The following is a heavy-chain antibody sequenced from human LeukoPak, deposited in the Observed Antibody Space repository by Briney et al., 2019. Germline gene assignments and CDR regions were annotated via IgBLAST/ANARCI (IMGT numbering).Heavy chain of an antibody. V-gene: IGHV3-23*01. Sequence: GGSLRLSWAVSGITLSNYGMSWVRQAPGKGLEWVAGISGSGGGTYYADSVKGRFTISRDNPKNTLYLQMNSLRAEDTAVYYCAKSESSISWGQGTLVTVSS. J-gene: IGHJ5*02. D-gene: IGHD6-6*01. CDR2: ISGSGGGT. CDR1: GITLSNYG. CDR3: AKSESSIS.